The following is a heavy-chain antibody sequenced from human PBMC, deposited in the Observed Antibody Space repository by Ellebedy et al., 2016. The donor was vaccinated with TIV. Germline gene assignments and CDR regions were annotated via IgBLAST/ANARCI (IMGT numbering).Heavy chain of an antibody. D-gene: IGHD5-24*01. CDR3: TRAASGYGHNEPHFDY. Sequence: GGSLRLSXVASGFTFTNYWMNWVRQTPEKGQVWVSRIYVDDTDTSYADAVKGRFTISSDNAKNTVYLQMNSLRVEDTAVYYCTRAASGYGHNEPHFDYWGQGVPVTVSS. J-gene: IGHJ4*02. CDR1: GFTFTNYW. CDR2: IYVDDTDT. V-gene: IGHV3-74*01.